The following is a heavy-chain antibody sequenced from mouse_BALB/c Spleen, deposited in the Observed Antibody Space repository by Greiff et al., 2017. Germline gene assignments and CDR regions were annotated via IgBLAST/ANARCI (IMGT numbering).Heavy chain of an antibody. V-gene: IGHV3-8*02. CDR2: ISYSGST. D-gene: IGHD1-1*01. J-gene: IGHJ1*01. CDR3: ARRDGSSWYFDV. CDR1: GDSITSGY. Sequence: EVQRVESGPSLVKPSQTLSLTCSVTGDSITSGYWNWIRKFPGNKLEYMGYISYSGSTYYNPSLKSRISITRDTSKNQYYLQLNSVTTEDTATYYCARRDGSSWYFDVWGAGTTVTVSS.